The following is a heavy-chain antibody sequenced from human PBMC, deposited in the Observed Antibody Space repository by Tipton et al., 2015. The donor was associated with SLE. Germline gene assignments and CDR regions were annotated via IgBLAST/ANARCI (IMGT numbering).Heavy chain of an antibody. V-gene: IGHV4-61*09. CDR3: AREYEVWASFDY. Sequence: LSLTCTVSGGSISSGSYYWSWIRQPAGKGLEWIGYIYTSGSTNYNPSLKSRVTISVDTSKNQFSLKLSSVTAADTAVYYCAREYEVWASFDYWGQGTLVTVSS. CDR2: IYTSGST. D-gene: IGHD3-16*01. CDR1: GGSISSGSYY. J-gene: IGHJ4*02.